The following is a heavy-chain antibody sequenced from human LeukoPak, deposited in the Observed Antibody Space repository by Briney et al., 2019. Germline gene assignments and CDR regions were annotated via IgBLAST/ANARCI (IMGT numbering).Heavy chain of an antibody. CDR3: ARGYGDNSGAFDI. CDR2: IYYSGST. D-gene: IGHD4-23*01. J-gene: IGHJ3*02. V-gene: IGHV4-59*08. Sequence: SETLSLTCTVSGYSITNYYWSWIRQPPGKGLEWIGYIYYSGSTNYNPSLTSRVTISLATSKNQFSLKLSSVTAADTAVYFCARGYGDNSGAFDIWGQGTLVTVSS. CDR1: GYSITNYY.